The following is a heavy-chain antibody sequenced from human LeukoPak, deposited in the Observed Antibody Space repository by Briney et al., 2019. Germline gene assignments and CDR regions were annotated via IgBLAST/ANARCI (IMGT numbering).Heavy chain of an antibody. D-gene: IGHD2/OR15-2a*01. CDR3: ARKAFCNSDTCYGALDV. Sequence: GGSLRLSCVASGFTFSAIGMHWVRQAPGKGLEWVAYIYYDSRNAYYADSVKGRFTISRDNSKNTLYLQLNSLGAADTAVYYCARKAFCNSDTCYGALDVWGQGTMVTVSS. CDR1: GFTFSAIG. V-gene: IGHV3-30*02. CDR2: IYYDSRNA. J-gene: IGHJ3*01.